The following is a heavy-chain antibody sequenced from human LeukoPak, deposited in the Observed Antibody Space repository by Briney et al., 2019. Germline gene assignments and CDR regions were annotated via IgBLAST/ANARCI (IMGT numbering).Heavy chain of an antibody. J-gene: IGHJ5*02. V-gene: IGHV4-39*07. CDR2: IYYSGNT. CDR1: GGSISSSTYF. D-gene: IGHD5-24*01. CDR3: ARESLTWLQSRTSWFDP. Sequence: PPETLSLTCTVSGGSISSSTYFWGWIRQPPGKGLEWIGTIYYSGNTYYNPSLKSRVTISVDTSKNQFSLKLSSVTAADTAVYYCARESLTWLQSRTSWFDPWGQGTLVTVSS.